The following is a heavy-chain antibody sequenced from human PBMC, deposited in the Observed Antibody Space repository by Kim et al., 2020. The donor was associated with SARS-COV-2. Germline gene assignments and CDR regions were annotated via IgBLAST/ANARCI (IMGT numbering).Heavy chain of an antibody. CDR2: INAGNGNT. J-gene: IGHJ4*02. CDR3: ARGDIVVVPAVPFDY. V-gene: IGHV1-3*01. Sequence: ASVKVSCKASGYTFTSYAMHWVRQAPGQRLEWMGWINAGNGNTKYSQKFQGRVTITRDTSASTAYMELSSLRSEDTAVYYCARGDIVVVPAVPFDYWGQGTLVTVSS. D-gene: IGHD2-2*01. CDR1: GYTFTSYA.